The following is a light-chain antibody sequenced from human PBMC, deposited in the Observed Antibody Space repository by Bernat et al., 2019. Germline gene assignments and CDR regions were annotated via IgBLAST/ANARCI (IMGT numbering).Light chain of an antibody. V-gene: IGKV1-33*01. J-gene: IGKJ3*01. CDR3: QQYDNLPTFT. CDR2: DAS. Sequence: DIQMTQSPSSLSASVGDRVSISCQASQNIRKYLNWYQQKAGKAPKVLIYDASNLDTGVPSRFSGSGSGTLVTLTINNLQPEDSATYYCQQYDNLPTFTFGPGTKVEIE. CDR1: QNIRKY.